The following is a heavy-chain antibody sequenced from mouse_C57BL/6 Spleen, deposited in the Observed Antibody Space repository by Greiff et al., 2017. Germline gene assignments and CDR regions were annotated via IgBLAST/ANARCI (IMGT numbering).Heavy chain of an antibody. J-gene: IGHJ3*01. CDR2: ISYDGSN. CDR3: AREGYYGSSPPFAY. D-gene: IGHD1-1*01. CDR1: GYSITSGYY. Sequence: VQLKQSGPGLVKPSQSLSLTCSVTGYSITSGYYWNWIRQFPGNKLEWMGYISYDGSNNYNPSLKNRISITRDTSKNQFFLKLNAVTTEDTATYYCAREGYYGSSPPFAYWGQGTLVTVSA. V-gene: IGHV3-6*01.